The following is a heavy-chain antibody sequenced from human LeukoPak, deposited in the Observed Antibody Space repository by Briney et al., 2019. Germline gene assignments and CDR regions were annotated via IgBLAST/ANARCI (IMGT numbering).Heavy chain of an antibody. V-gene: IGHV3-23*01. CDR1: GFLFSKYA. J-gene: IGHJ4*02. CDR2: ITNTGGP. CDR3: VKDGRSSAPH. Sequence: GGSLRLSCGASGFLFSKYAMSWVPRARGKGLEWVSGITNTGGPPSADTVKGRFTISRDNAQSTLSLQMSRLRTEDTAVYFCVKDGRSSAPHWGQGTQVTVSS. D-gene: IGHD1-14*01.